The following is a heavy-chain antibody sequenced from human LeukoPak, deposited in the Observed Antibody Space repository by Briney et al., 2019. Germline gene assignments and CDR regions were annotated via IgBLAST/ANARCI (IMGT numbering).Heavy chain of an antibody. Sequence: PGGSLRLSCAASGFTFSTYEINWVREAPGRGLEWISYISGSADTAYYADSVKGRFTMSRDNARNSLYLQMNSLGAEDTAVYYCTRVGQSYSTSGQALDHWGQGTLLTVSS. CDR1: GFTFSTYE. CDR2: ISGSADTA. J-gene: IGHJ4*02. D-gene: IGHD2-8*01. CDR3: TRVGQSYSTSGQALDH. V-gene: IGHV3-48*03.